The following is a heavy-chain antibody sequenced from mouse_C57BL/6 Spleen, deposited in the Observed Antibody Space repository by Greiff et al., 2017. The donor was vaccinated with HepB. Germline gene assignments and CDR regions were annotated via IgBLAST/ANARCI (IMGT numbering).Heavy chain of an antibody. V-gene: IGHV5-12*01. CDR3: AIHDYGSSYGFDY. CDR1: GFTFSDYY. D-gene: IGHD1-1*01. Sequence: EVKLMESGGGLVQPGGSLKLSCAASGFTFSDYYMYWVRQTPEKRLEWVAYISNGGGSTYYTDTVKGRYTISRDKAKNTPYLQMSHLKSEDTAMYNCAIHDYGSSYGFDYWGQGTTLTVSS. J-gene: IGHJ2*01. CDR2: ISNGGGST.